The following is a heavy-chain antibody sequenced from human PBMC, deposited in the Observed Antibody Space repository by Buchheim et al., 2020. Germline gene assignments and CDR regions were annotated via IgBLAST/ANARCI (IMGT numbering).Heavy chain of an antibody. CDR2: IYYSGST. CDR1: GGSISSSSYY. Sequence: QLQLQESGPGLVKPSETLSLTCTVPGGSISSSSYYWGWIRQAPGKGLEWIGTIYYSGSTYYNPSLKSRVTISVDTSKNQFSLKLSSVTAADTAVYYCARRPQSVNWFDPWGQGTL. J-gene: IGHJ5*02. V-gene: IGHV4-39*01. CDR3: ARRPQSVNWFDP.